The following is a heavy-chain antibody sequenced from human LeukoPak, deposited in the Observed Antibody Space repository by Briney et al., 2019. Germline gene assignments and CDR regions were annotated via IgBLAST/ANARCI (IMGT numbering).Heavy chain of an antibody. J-gene: IGHJ4*02. V-gene: IGHV4-4*07. CDR1: NASVNSYF. CDR3: GRQGYTAAYHFFDY. D-gene: IGHD6-25*01. Sequence: SETLSLTCTVSNASVNSYFWGWVRQPAGKGLEWLGRIYTTGTTYYNPSLKSRLTLSIEKSKSQFSLTLRSATAADTAVYFCGRQGYTAAYHFFDYWSLGTLVTVSS. CDR2: IYTTGTT.